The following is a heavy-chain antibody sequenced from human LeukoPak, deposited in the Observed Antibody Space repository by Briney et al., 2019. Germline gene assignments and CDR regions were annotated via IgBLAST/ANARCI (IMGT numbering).Heavy chain of an antibody. CDR1: GYTFTGYY. D-gene: IGHD3-3*01. J-gene: IGHJ4*02. CDR2: INPNSGGT. Sequence: ASVKVSCKASGYTFTGYYMHWVRQAPGQGLEWMGWINPNSGGTGYAQKFQGRVTMTRNTSISTAYMELSSLRSEDTAVYYCARGRIDRFLEWLTGTKYYFDYWGQGTLVTVSS. CDR3: ARGRIDRFLEWLTGTKYYFDY. V-gene: IGHV1-8*02.